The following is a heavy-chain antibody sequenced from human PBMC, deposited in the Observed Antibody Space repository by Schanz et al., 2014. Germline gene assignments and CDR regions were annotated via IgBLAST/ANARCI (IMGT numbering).Heavy chain of an antibody. Sequence: EVKLLESGGTLVRPGGSLRLSCAASGFTFSTYAMAWVRQAPGKGLEWVSAISGSGGSTYYADSVKGRFTISRDNSKNTLYLQMNSRRAEDTAVYYCAKDAENTARITDYCDYWGQGTLVTVSS. J-gene: IGHJ4*02. CDR1: GFTFSTYA. CDR2: ISGSGGST. CDR3: AKDAENTARITDYCDY. D-gene: IGHD5-18*01. V-gene: IGHV3-23*01.